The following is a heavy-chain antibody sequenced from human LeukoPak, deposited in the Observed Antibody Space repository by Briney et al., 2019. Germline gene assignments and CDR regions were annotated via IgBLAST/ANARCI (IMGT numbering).Heavy chain of an antibody. V-gene: IGHV3-49*03. D-gene: IGHD3-3*01. J-gene: IGHJ4*02. CDR2: IKSKDYGGTI. CDR1: GFTFGDYA. Sequence: PGGSLRLSCTTSGFTFGDYAMSWFRQAPGKGLEWVGFIKSKDYGGTIEYAASVKGRFTISRDNSKNTLYLQMGSLRAEDMAVYYCARDAGLRFLEWLPQYYFDYWGQGTLVTVSS. CDR3: ARDAGLRFLEWLPQYYFDY.